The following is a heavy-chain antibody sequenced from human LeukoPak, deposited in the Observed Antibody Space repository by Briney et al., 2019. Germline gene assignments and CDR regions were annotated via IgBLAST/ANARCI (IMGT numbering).Heavy chain of an antibody. D-gene: IGHD3-22*01. J-gene: IGHJ4*02. CDR2: IYPGDSDT. CDR3: ARPSYYDSSGYYPYYFDY. V-gene: IGHV5-51*01. CDR1: GYSFTSYW. Sequence: AGESLKISCKGSGYSFTSYWIGWVRQMPGKGLEWMGIIYPGDSDTRYSPSFQGQVTISADKSISTAYLQWSSLKASDTATYYCARPSYYDSSGYYPYYFDYWGQGTLVTVSS.